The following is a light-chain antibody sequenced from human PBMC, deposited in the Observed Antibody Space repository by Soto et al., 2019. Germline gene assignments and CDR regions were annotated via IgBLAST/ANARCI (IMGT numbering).Light chain of an antibody. CDR1: QSVSSN. V-gene: IGKV3D-15*01. J-gene: IGKJ5*01. Sequence: IVMTQSPATLSVNPGERATLSCRASQSVSSNLAWYQQKPGQAPRLVISGASSRTSGLPDRFSARGSGPDFTLTICRLEPEDFAVYYCQQRINWPPVTIGEGTRLEIK. CDR2: GAS. CDR3: QQRINWPPVT.